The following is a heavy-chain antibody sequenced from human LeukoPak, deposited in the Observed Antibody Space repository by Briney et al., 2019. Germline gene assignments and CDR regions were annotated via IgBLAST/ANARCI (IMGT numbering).Heavy chain of an antibody. J-gene: IGHJ4*02. D-gene: IGHD3-22*01. CDR3: AKEGYYDSSGYYGSIYFDY. CDR1: GFTFSSYA. Sequence: GGSLRLSCAASGFTFSSYAMSWVRQAPGKGLEWVSAISGSGGSTYYADSVKGRFTISRDNSKNTLYLQMNSQRAEDTAVYYCAKEGYYDSSGYYGSIYFDYWGQGTLVTVSS. V-gene: IGHV3-23*01. CDR2: ISGSGGST.